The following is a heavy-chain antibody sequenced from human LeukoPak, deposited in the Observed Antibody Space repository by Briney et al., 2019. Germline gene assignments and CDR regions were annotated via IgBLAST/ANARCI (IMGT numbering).Heavy chain of an antibody. CDR3: ARDYYDSSGYYYFDY. V-gene: IGHV3-21*01. CDR2: ISSSSSYI. D-gene: IGHD3-22*01. Sequence: GGSLRLSCTASGFTFSSYSMNWVRQAPGKGLEWVSSISSSSSYIYYADSVKGRFTISRDNAKNSLYLQMNSLRAEDTAVYYCARDYYDSSGYYYFDYWGQGTLVTVSS. CDR1: GFTFSSYS. J-gene: IGHJ4*02.